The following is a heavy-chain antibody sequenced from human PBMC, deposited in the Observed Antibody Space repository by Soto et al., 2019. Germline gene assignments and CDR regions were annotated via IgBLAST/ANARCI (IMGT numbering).Heavy chain of an antibody. Sequence: ASVKVSCKASGYTFTSYYMHWVRQAPGQGLEWMGIINPSGGSTSYAQKFQGRVTMTRDTPTSTVYMELSSLRSEDTAVYYCARGGKLRFLEWLPEARYFYGMDVWGQGTTVTVSS. CDR3: ARGGKLRFLEWLPEARYFYGMDV. CDR2: INPSGGST. D-gene: IGHD3-3*01. J-gene: IGHJ6*02. CDR1: GYTFTSYY. V-gene: IGHV1-46*01.